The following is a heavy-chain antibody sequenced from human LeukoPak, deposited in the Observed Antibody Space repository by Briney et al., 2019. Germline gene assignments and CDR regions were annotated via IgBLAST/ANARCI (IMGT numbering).Heavy chain of an antibody. CDR3: ARVLGYTNGVCHDAFDI. CDR1: VFTFSSYS. V-gene: IGHV3-21*01. CDR2: ISSSSSYI. Sequence: GGSLRLSCAASVFTFSSYSMNWVRQAPGKGLEWVSSISSSSSYIYYADSVKGRFTISRDNAKKSLYLQMNSLRAEDTAVYFCARVLGYTNGVCHDAFDIWGQGTVVTVSS. D-gene: IGHD2-8*01. J-gene: IGHJ3*02.